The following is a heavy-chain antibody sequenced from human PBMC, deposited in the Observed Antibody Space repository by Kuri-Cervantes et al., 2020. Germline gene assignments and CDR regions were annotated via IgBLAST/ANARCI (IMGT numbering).Heavy chain of an antibody. CDR2: ITWDGGTT. V-gene: IGHV3-43*01. CDR1: GFTFGDYT. Sequence: GESLKISCAASGFTFGDYTMHWVRQAPAKGLGWVSLITWDGGTTYYADSVKGRFTISRDNSKNSLYLQMNSLRAEDTAVYYCARDSGNGMDVWGQGTTVTVSS. CDR3: ARDSGNGMDV. J-gene: IGHJ6*02.